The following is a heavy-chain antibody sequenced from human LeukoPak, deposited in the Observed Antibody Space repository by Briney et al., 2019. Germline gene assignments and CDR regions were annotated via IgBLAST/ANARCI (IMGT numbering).Heavy chain of an antibody. D-gene: IGHD6-6*01. J-gene: IGHJ4*02. V-gene: IGHV1-18*01. CDR3: ARDSNSSSSDPDY. Sequence: QKLQGRVTMTTDTSTSTAYMELRSLRSDDTAVYYCARDSNSSSSDPDYWGQGTLVTVSS.